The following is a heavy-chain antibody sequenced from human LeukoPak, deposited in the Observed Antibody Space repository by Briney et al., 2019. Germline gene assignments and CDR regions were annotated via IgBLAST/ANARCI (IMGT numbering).Heavy chain of an antibody. Sequence: GGSLRLSCAASGFTFSSYAMSWVRQAPGKGLEWVSAISGSGGSTYYADSVKGRFTISRDNSKNTLYLQMNSLRAEDTAVYYCAKTVVPAASGIAAAGYFDYWGQGTLVTVSS. J-gene: IGHJ4*02. D-gene: IGHD6-13*01. CDR3: AKTVVPAASGIAAAGYFDY. V-gene: IGHV3-23*01. CDR1: GFTFSSYA. CDR2: ISGSGGST.